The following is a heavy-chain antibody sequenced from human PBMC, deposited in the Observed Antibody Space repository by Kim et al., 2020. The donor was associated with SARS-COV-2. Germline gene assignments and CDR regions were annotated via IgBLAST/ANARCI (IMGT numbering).Heavy chain of an antibody. CDR1: GGTFSSYA. CDR3: ASERIAAAGTLVY. V-gene: IGHV1-69*13. D-gene: IGHD6-13*01. Sequence: SVKVSCKASGGTFSSYAISWVRQAPGQGLEWMGGIIPIFGTANYAQKFQGRVTITADESTSTAYMELSSLRSEDTAVYYCASERIAAAGTLVYWGQGTLVTVSS. CDR2: IIPIFGTA. J-gene: IGHJ4*02.